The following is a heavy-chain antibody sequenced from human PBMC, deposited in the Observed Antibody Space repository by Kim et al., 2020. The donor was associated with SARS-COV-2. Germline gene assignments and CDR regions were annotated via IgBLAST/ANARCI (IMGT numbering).Heavy chain of an antibody. CDR2: ISSSSSTI. CDR3: ARSLHYYDSSGPLDY. J-gene: IGHJ4*02. Sequence: GGSLRLSCAASGFTFSSYSMNWVRQAPGKGLEWVSYISSSSSTIYYADSVKGRFTISRDNAKNSLYLQMNSLRDEDTAVYYCARSLHYYDSSGPLDYWGQGTLVTVSS. D-gene: IGHD3-22*01. V-gene: IGHV3-48*02. CDR1: GFTFSSYS.